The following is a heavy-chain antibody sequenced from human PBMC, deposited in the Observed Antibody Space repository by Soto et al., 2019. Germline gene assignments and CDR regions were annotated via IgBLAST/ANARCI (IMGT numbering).Heavy chain of an antibody. J-gene: IGHJ6*02. V-gene: IGHV3-21*01. CDR3: ARDFTIFGVVTQYYYYGMDV. D-gene: IGHD3-3*01. Sequence: GGSLRLSFEASGFTFSSYSMNGVRQAPGKWLEWISSISSSSSYIYYADSVKGRFAISRDNAKNSLYLQMNSLRAEDTAVYYCARDFTIFGVVTQYYYYGMDVWGQGTPVTVSS. CDR2: ISSSSSYI. CDR1: GFTFSSYS.